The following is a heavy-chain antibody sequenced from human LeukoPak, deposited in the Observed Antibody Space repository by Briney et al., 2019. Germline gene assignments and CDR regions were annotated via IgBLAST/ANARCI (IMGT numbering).Heavy chain of an antibody. V-gene: IGHV4-38-2*02. Sequence: PSETLSLTCAVSGYSISSGYYWGWIRQPPGKGLEWIGSIYHSGSTYYNPSLKSRVTISVDTSKNQISLKLSSVTAADTAVYYCARDWGLGSHLYYFDYCGQRTLVTVSS. J-gene: IGHJ4*02. D-gene: IGHD1-26*01. CDR2: IYHSGST. CDR1: GYSISSGYY. CDR3: ARDWGLGSHLYYFDY.